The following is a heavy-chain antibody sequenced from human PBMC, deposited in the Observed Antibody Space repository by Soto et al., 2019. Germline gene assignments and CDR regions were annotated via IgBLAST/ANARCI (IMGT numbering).Heavy chain of an antibody. J-gene: IGHJ4*02. CDR2: IYWDDDK. Sequence: SGPTLVNPTQTLTLTCTFSGFSLSTSGVGVGWIRQPPGKALEWLGIIYWDDDKRYRPPLKSRVTITKDTSKNQLVLTMTNMDPVDAATYYCAHLPWKQLWPRAPVVYWGQGTPVTVSS. D-gene: IGHD5-18*01. V-gene: IGHV2-5*02. CDR3: AHLPWKQLWPRAPVVY. CDR1: GFSLSTSGVG.